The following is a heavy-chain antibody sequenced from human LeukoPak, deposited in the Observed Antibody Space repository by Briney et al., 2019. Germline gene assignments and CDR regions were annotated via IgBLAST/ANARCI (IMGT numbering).Heavy chain of an antibody. CDR2: INPNSGGT. Sequence: ASVKVSCKASGYTFTGYYMHWVRQAPGQGLEWMGWINPNSGGTNYAQKFQGRVTMTRDTSISTAYMELSRLRSDDTAVYYCARTSSNSEEYYYYYGMDVWGQGTTVTVSS. CDR3: ARTSSNSEEYYYYYGMDV. D-gene: IGHD6-6*01. CDR1: GYTFTGYY. V-gene: IGHV1-2*02. J-gene: IGHJ6*02.